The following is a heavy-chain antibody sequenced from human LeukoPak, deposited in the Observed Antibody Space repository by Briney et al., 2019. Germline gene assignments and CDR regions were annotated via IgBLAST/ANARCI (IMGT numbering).Heavy chain of an antibody. CDR1: GFTFSSYE. J-gene: IGHJ4*02. V-gene: IGHV3-48*03. Sequence: GGSLRLSCAASGFTFSSYELNWVRQAPGMGLEWVSYISSSGSTISYADSVKGRFTISRDNAKNSLYLQMNSLRAEDTAVYYCARDYGYGDYAHDYWGQGTLVTVSS. CDR3: ARDYGYGDYAHDY. CDR2: ISSSGSTI. D-gene: IGHD4-17*01.